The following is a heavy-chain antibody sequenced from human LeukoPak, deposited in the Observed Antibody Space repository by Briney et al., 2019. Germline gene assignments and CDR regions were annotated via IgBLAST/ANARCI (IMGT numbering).Heavy chain of an antibody. Sequence: SVKVSCKASGGTFSSYAIRWVRQAPGQGLEWMGRIIPILGIANYAQKFQGRVTITADKSTSTAYMELSSLRSEDTAVYYCARDSIWSFWSGAMDVWGQGTTVTVSS. D-gene: IGHD3-3*01. CDR2: IIPILGIA. CDR1: GGTFSSYA. V-gene: IGHV1-69*04. J-gene: IGHJ6*02. CDR3: ARDSIWSFWSGAMDV.